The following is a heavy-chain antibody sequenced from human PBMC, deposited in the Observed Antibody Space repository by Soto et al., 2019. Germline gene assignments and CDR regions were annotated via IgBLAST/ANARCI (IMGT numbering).Heavy chain of an antibody. CDR3: ARDSLVVVAATPRWFDP. Sequence: QVQLVQSGAEVKKPGSSVKVSCKSSGGTFSSYAFSWVRQAPGQGLEWMGAIIPIFATANYAQKFQGRVTITADESTRTAYMELSSLGFEDTAVYYCARDSLVVVAATPRWFDPWGQGTLVTVSS. V-gene: IGHV1-69*01. D-gene: IGHD2-15*01. CDR2: IIPIFATA. CDR1: GGTFSSYA. J-gene: IGHJ5*02.